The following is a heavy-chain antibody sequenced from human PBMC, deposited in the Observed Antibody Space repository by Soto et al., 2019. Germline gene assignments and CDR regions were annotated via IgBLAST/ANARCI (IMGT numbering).Heavy chain of an antibody. CDR3: ARGGYCTNGVCYASWFDP. D-gene: IGHD2-8*01. CDR1: GYTFTSYG. V-gene: IGHV1-3*01. CDR2: INAGNGNT. Sequence: ASVKVSCKASGYTFTSYGISWVRQAPGQRLEWMGWINAGNGNTKYSQKFQGRVTITRDTSASTAYMELSSLRSEDTAVYYCARGGYCTNGVCYASWFDPWGQGTLVTVSS. J-gene: IGHJ5*02.